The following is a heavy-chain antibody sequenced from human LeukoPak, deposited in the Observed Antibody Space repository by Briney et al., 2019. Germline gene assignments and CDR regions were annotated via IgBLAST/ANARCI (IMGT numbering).Heavy chain of an antibody. D-gene: IGHD6-13*01. CDR2: AYYSGST. Sequence: SETLSLTCTVSDVSVTTRDSYWGWIRQPPGKGLEWIGSAYYSGSTYFNPSLKSRLSISVDTSKNQFSLRLTSVTAADTAVYYCARRRGSAAGPRRPYYMDVWGKGTTVTISS. V-gene: IGHV4-39*07. J-gene: IGHJ6*03. CDR1: DVSVTTRDSY. CDR3: ARRRGSAAGPRRPYYMDV.